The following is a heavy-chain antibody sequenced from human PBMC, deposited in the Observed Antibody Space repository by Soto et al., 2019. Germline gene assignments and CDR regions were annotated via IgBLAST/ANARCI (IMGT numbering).Heavy chain of an antibody. D-gene: IGHD3-3*01. V-gene: IGHV3-74*01. CDR2: INSDGSST. Sequence: GGSLTPSCAVSGFSFRSYLMHWVGQAPGKEVVWVSRINSDGSSTSYADSVKGRFTISRDNAKNALYLQMNSLRAEDTAVYYCARGSNYDFWSGYGYYYYYGMDVWGQGTTVTVSS. CDR1: GFSFRSYL. CDR3: ARGSNYDFWSGYGYYYYYGMDV. J-gene: IGHJ6*02.